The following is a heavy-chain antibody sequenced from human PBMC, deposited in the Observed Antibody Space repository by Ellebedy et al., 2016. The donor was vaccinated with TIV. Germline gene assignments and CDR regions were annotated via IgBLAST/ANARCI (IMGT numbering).Heavy chain of an antibody. V-gene: IGHV3-23*01. D-gene: IGHD6-13*01. CDR3: AKDRTAAAGSHWYFDL. Sequence: GESLKISXEASGFSFDGLAMHWVRQAPGKGLEWVSTISGTGATTYDADSVKGRFTISRDNSENTLYLQMNSLRVDDTAIYFCAKDRTAAAGSHWYFDLWGRGTLVTVSS. CDR1: GFSFDGLA. J-gene: IGHJ2*01. CDR2: ISGTGATT.